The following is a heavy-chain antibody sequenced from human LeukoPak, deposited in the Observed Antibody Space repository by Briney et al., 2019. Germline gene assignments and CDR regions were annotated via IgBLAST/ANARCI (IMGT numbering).Heavy chain of an antibody. CDR2: IGTAGDT. CDR1: GFTFSSYD. J-gene: IGHJ6*02. Sequence: GGSLRLSCAASGFTFSSYDMHWVRQATGKGLEWVSAIGTAGDTYYPGSVKGRFTISRENAKNSLYLQMNSLRAGDTAVYYCARDLRLLWFGELSYGMDVWGQGTTVTVSS. CDR3: ARDLRLLWFGELSYGMDV. D-gene: IGHD3-10*01. V-gene: IGHV3-13*01.